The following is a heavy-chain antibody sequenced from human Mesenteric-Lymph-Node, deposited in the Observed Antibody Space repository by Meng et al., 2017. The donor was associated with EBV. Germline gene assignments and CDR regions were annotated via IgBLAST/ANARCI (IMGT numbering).Heavy chain of an antibody. CDR3: ARCRVCRYGPPFDY. CDR1: FCAFSCSY. D-gene: IGHD2-8*01. J-gene: IGHJ4*02. Sequence: QAPLPLEGSGPSKLKHTLPLTCACNFCAFSCSYWGWSRQPPGKGLGWTGEMNQSGCSDDDPCLSRRVTISVDTSKNQFSLKLVSVTAEKTAVYYCARCRVCRYGPPFDYWGQGTLVTVSS. V-gene: IGHV4-34*01. CDR2: MNQSGCS.